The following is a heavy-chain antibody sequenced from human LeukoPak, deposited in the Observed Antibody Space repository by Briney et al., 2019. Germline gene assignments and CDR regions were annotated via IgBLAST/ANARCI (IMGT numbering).Heavy chain of an antibody. CDR1: VGSLSSCNYY. V-gene: IGHV4-61*01. D-gene: IGHD7-27*01. CDR2: IYYTGST. CDR3: ASRKLGNDY. J-gene: IGHJ4*02. Sequence: SETLSLTCTVSVGSLSSCNYYWSWIRQSPGRGLECIGYIYYTGSTSYNPSLRSRVTMSADTSKNQFSLKLSSVTAADTAVYYCASRKLGNDYWGQGTLVTVSS.